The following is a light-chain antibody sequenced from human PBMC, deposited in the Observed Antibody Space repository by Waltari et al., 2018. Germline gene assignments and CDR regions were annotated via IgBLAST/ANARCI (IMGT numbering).Light chain of an antibody. CDR3: SSYTSTNTVI. CDR1: SSDMRGYNS. V-gene: IGLV2-14*03. CDR2: DVT. Sequence: QSALTQPASVSGFPGQSITISCTGTSSDMRGYNSVSWYQQHPGKAPKLMIFDVTKRPSGVSDRFSGSKSGNTASLTISGLHTDDESDYYCSSYTSTNTVIFGGGTKVTVL. J-gene: IGLJ2*01.